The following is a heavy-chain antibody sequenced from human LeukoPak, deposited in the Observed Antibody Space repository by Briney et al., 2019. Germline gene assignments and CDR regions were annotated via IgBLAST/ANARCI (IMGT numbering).Heavy chain of an antibody. Sequence: SETLSLTCAVYGGSFSGYYWSWIRQPPGKGLEWIGEINHSGSTNYNPSLKSRVTISVDTSKNQFSLKLSSVTAADTAVYYCARTIILTSSRWYDYWGQGTLVTVSS. J-gene: IGHJ4*02. CDR3: ARTIILTSSRWYDY. CDR2: INHSGST. CDR1: GGSFSGYY. D-gene: IGHD6-13*01. V-gene: IGHV4-34*01.